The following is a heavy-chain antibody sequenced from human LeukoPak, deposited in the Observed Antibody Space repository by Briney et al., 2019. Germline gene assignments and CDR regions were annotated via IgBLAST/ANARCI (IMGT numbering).Heavy chain of an antibody. Sequence: ASVKVSCKASGGTFISYAISWVRQAPGQGLEWMGWISAYNGNTNYAQRLQGRVTMTTDTSTSTAYMELRSLRSDDTAVYYCARLGQLWFPDAFDIWGQGTMVTVSS. CDR2: ISAYNGNT. CDR1: GGTFISYA. V-gene: IGHV1-18*01. D-gene: IGHD5-18*01. J-gene: IGHJ3*02. CDR3: ARLGQLWFPDAFDI.